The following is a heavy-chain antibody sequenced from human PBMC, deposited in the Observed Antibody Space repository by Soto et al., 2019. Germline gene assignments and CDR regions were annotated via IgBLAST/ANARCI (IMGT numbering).Heavy chain of an antibody. V-gene: IGHV4-59*01. CDR3: ARDSTNYYGSGSYYNVYYGMDV. CDR1: GGSISSYY. D-gene: IGHD3-10*01. CDR2: IYYSGST. Sequence: SETLSLTCTVSGGSISSYYWSWIRQPPGKRLEWIGYIYYSGSTNYNPSLKSRVTISVDTSKNQFSLKLSSVTAADTAVYYCARDSTNYYGSGSYYNVYYGMDVWGQGTTVTVSS. J-gene: IGHJ6*02.